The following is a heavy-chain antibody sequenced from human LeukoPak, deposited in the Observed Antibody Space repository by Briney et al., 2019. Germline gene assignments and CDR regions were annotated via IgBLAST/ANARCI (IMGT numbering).Heavy chain of an antibody. CDR1: GYSLTSYW. V-gene: IGHV5-51*01. Sequence: GESLKISCKGSGYSLTSYWIGWVRQMPGKGLEWMGIIYAGDSDTRYSPSFQGQVTISAAKSINTAYMQWSSLTASASAMYYCARLPAPAALGGYWFDPWGQGTLVTVSS. CDR3: ARLPAPAALGGYWFDP. CDR2: IYAGDSDT. D-gene: IGHD2-2*01. J-gene: IGHJ5*02.